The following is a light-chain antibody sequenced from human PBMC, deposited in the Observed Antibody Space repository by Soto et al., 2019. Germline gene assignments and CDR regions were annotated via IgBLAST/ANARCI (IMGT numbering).Light chain of an antibody. V-gene: IGKV3-20*01. CDR3: QEYGSSRT. J-gene: IGKJ1*01. CDR2: AAS. CDR1: QSVSSSY. Sequence: ELVLTQSPGTLSLSPGERATLSCRASQSVSSSYLAWYQQKPGQAPRLLIYAASSRATGIPDRFSGSGSGTDFTLTIRRLEPEDVAMYYCQEYGSSRTFGQGTKVEFK.